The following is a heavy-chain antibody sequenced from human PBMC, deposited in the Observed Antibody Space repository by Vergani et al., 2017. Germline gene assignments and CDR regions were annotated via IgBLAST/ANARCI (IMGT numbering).Heavy chain of an antibody. J-gene: IGHJ4*02. D-gene: IGHD3-10*01. Sequence: EVQLVESGGGLVQPGGSLRLSCAASGFTVSSNYMSWVRQAPGKGLEWVSVIYSGGSTYYADSVKGRFTISRDNSKNTLYLQMNSLRAEDTAVYYCAGGVNYYGSTGDYWGQGTLVTVSS. CDR2: IYSGGST. V-gene: IGHV3-66*02. CDR3: AGGVNYYGSTGDY. CDR1: GFTVSSNY.